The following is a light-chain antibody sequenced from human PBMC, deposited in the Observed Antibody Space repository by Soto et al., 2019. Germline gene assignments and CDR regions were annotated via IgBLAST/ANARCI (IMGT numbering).Light chain of an antibody. J-gene: IGLJ2*01. CDR1: NIGSKS. V-gene: IGLV3-21*04. Sequence: SYELTQPPSVSVAPGKTARITCGGNNIGSKSVHWYQQKPGQAPVMVIYYDSDRPSGIPERFSGSNSGNTATLTISRVEAVDEADYYCQVWDSSSDHAVFGVGTKLTVL. CDR3: QVWDSSSDHAV. CDR2: YDS.